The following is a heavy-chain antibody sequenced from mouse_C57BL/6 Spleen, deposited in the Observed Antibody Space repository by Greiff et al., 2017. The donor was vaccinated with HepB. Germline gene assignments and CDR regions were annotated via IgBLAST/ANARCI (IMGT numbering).Heavy chain of an antibody. J-gene: IGHJ3*01. CDR2: IYPRDGST. Sequence: QVQLQQSGPELVKPGASVKLSCKASGYTFTSYDITWVKPRPGQGLEWIGWIYPRDGSTKYNEKFKGKATLTVDTSSSTAYMELHSLTSEDSAVYFCGRSYGSSAAWFAYWGQGTLVTVSA. V-gene: IGHV1-85*01. CDR3: GRSYGSSAAWFAY. D-gene: IGHD1-1*01. CDR1: GYTFTSYD.